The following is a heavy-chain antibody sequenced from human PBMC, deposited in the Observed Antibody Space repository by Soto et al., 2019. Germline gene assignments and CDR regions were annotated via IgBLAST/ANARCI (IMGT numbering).Heavy chain of an antibody. V-gene: IGHV1-69*13. CDR3: ARLAFHPPYYFDY. CDR1: GGTFSSYA. CDR2: IIPIFGTA. J-gene: IGHJ4*02. Sequence: SVKVSCKASGGTFSSYAISWVRQAPGQGLEWMGGIIPIFGTANYAQKFQGRVTITADESTSTAYMELSSLRSEDTAVYYCARLAFHPPYYFDYWGQGTLVTVSS. D-gene: IGHD3-3*02.